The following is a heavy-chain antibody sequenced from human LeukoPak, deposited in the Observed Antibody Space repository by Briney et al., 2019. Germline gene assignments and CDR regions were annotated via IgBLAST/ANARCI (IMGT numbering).Heavy chain of an antibody. CDR1: GFSVSSNY. CDR3: ARSRDISGWYPFQH. Sequence: GGSLRLSCAASGFSVSSNYMSWVRQAPGKGPEWVSVIYSGGRTEYPEYADSVKGRFTISRDKSKNTLYLQLNSLRAEDTAVYYCARSRDISGWYPFQHWGQGTLVTVSS. D-gene: IGHD6-19*01. CDR2: IYSGGRTEYP. J-gene: IGHJ1*01. V-gene: IGHV3-53*01.